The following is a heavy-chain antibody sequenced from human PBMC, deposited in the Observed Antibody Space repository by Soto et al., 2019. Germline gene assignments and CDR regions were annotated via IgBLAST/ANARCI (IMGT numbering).Heavy chain of an antibody. CDR1: GFTFSSYS. CDR3: ARGLAARPSWFDP. D-gene: IGHD6-6*01. V-gene: IGHV3-48*02. CDR2: ISSSSGTI. J-gene: IGHJ5*02. Sequence: PGGSRRRSCAASGFTFSSYSMNWVRQAPGKGLEWVSYISSSSGTIYYADSVKGRFTISRDNAKNSLYLQMNSLSDEDTAVYFCARGLAARPSWFDPWGQGTLVTVSS.